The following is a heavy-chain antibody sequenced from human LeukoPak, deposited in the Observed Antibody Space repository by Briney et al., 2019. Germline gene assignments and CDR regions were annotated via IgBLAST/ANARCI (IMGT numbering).Heavy chain of an antibody. CDR3: ARGDYTVLAGSPFDL. Sequence: SQTLSLTCSVSGDAITSGDDYWNWIRQSPGKGLQWIGYIFFTGGTYYNPSLGSRFTISLDAPKNQFSLRLNSVTAADTAVYYCARGDYTVLAGSPFDLWGRGTLVTVSS. CDR2: IFFTGGT. D-gene: IGHD6-19*01. CDR1: GDAITSGDDY. J-gene: IGHJ4*02. V-gene: IGHV4-30-4*01.